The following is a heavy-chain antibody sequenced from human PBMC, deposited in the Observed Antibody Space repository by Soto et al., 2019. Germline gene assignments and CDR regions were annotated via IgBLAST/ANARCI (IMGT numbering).Heavy chain of an antibody. D-gene: IGHD3-10*01. CDR2: ISTNGRTK. CDR3: VRDRDLRHYYYRDV. Sequence: GLSLRLSCARSRFAFSPHMMNRVRHATGKGQEWIADISTNGRTKSYAASVRGRFTISRDNTKNSMYLQMNSLRDDDTAGSYFVRDRDLRHYYYRDVWGRGST. CDR1: RFAFSPHM. V-gene: IGHV3-48*02. J-gene: IGHJ6*02.